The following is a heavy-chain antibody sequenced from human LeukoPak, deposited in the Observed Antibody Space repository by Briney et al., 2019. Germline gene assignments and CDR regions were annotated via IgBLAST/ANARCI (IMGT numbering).Heavy chain of an antibody. Sequence: SQTLSLTCAISGDSVSSNSAAWNWIRQSPSRGLERLGRTYYRSKWYNDYAVSVKSRITINPDTSKNQFSLQLNSVTPEDTAVYYCAGSIDRVVSSSWYYFDYWGQGTLVTVSS. D-gene: IGHD6-13*01. CDR2: TYYRSKWYN. CDR3: AGSIDRVVSSSWYYFDY. V-gene: IGHV6-1*01. CDR1: GDSVSSNSAA. J-gene: IGHJ4*02.